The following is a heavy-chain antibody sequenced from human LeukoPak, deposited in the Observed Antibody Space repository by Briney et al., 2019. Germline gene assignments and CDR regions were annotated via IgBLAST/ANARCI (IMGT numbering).Heavy chain of an antibody. J-gene: IGHJ3*01. D-gene: IGHD4-17*01. CDR3: ARVTVRNAFDL. CDR1: GFTFSRHD. Sequence: GGSLRLSCAASGFTFSRHDMHWVRQAPGKGLEWASAIGTDGRTYYPGSVKGRFAISREDAKSSLFLQMNSLRAGDTAVYYCARVTVRNAFDLWGQGTMVTVSS. V-gene: IGHV3-13*04. CDR2: IGTDGRT.